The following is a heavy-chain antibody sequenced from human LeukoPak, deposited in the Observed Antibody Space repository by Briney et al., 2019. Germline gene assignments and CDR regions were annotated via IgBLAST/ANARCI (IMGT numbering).Heavy chain of an antibody. CDR1: TSASTFIFCGYS. V-gene: IGHV3-48*02. J-gene: IGHJ4*02. D-gene: IGHD3-22*01. Sequence: GGSLRLSCAASTSASTFIFCGYSMNWVRQAPGKGLEWVSYISSDSSNIFYTDSVKRRFTISRDNAKDSLYLQMNSLRDEDTAIYYCAKTYHYDSSNEIFDSWGQGTLVTVSS. CDR3: AKTYHYDSSNEIFDS. CDR2: ISSDSSNI.